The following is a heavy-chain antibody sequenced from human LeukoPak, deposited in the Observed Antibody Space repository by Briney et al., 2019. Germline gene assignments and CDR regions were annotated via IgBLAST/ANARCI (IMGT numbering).Heavy chain of an antibody. V-gene: IGHV5-51*01. CDR3: ARLEIYGSGSH. CDR2: IYPGDSDT. D-gene: IGHD3-10*01. Sequence: GGSLEISLKGSGYSFTSYWIGWVRQGPGKGLGWVGIIYPGDSDTRYSPSFQGQVTISADKSINTAYLQLSSLKASDTAMYYCARLEIYGSGSHWGQGTLVTVSS. CDR1: GYSFTSYW. J-gene: IGHJ4*02.